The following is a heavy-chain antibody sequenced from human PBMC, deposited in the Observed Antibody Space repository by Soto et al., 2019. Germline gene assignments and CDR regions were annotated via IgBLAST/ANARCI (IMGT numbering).Heavy chain of an antibody. CDR2: INHSGNN. CDR1: GGSFSTYH. V-gene: IGHV4-34*01. CDR3: ARGGSNDWEVAFVI. D-gene: IGHD3-9*01. Sequence: ETLSLTCVVSGGSFSTYHYNWIRQSPGKGLEWIGEINHSGNNNYSPSLKSRVTMSLDTSKNQFSLKLTSVTAADTAVYYCARGGSNDWEVAFVIWGLGPLV. J-gene: IGHJ4*03.